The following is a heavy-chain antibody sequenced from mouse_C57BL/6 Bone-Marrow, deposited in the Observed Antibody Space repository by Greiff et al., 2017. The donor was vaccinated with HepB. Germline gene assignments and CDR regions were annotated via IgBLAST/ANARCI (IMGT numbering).Heavy chain of an antibody. J-gene: IGHJ2*01. V-gene: IGHV1-19*01. CDR1: GYTFTDYY. CDR3: VGLWYPCFDY. CDR2: LNTYNGGT. Sequence: VQLQQSGPVLVKPGASVKMSCTASGYTFTDYYLNWVKQSHGKSLEWIGVLNTYNGGTSYTQQFKGKATLTVDKSSITAYMELNSLTSEDSAVYYCVGLWYPCFDYWGQGTTLTVSS. D-gene: IGHD2-1*01.